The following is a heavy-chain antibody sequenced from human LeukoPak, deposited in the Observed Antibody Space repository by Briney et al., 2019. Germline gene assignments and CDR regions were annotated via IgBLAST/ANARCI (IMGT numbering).Heavy chain of an antibody. CDR2: ISAYNGNT. Sequence: ASVKVSCKASGYTFTSYGISWVRQAPGQGLEWMGWISAYNGNTNYAQKLQGRVTMTTDTSTSTAYMEPRSLRSDDTAVYYCARGAVISSSHSPGVYWGQGTLVTVSS. CDR3: ARGAVISSSHSPGVY. CDR1: GYTFTSYG. J-gene: IGHJ4*02. D-gene: IGHD6-13*01. V-gene: IGHV1-18*01.